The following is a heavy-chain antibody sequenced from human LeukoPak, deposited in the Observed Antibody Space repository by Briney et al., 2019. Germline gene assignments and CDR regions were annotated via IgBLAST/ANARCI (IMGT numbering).Heavy chain of an antibody. D-gene: IGHD3-22*01. CDR3: ARVGDYYDSSGYYY. CDR2: IKQDGSEK. CDR1: GLTFSSYW. V-gene: IGHV3-7*01. J-gene: IGHJ4*02. Sequence: GGSLRLSCAASGLTFSSYWMSWVRQAPGKGLEWVANIKQDGSEKYYVDSVKGRFTISRDNAKNSLYLQMNSLRAEDTAVYYCARVGDYYDSSGYYYWGQGTLVTVSS.